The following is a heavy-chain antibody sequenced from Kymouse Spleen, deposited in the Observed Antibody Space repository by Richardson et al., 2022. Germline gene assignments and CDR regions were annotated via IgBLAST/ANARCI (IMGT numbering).Heavy chain of an antibody. CDR3: ARDPGYYYYYGMDV. V-gene: IGHV3-21*03. CDR2: ISSSSSYI. D-gene: IGHD1-14*01. Sequence: EVQLVESGGGLVKPGGSLRLSCAASGFTFSSYSMNWVRQAPGKGLEWVSSISSSSSYIYYADSVKGRFTISRDNAKNSLYLQMNSLRAEDTAVYYCARDPGYYYYYGMDVWGQGTTVTVSS. J-gene: IGHJ6*02. CDR1: GFTFSSYS.